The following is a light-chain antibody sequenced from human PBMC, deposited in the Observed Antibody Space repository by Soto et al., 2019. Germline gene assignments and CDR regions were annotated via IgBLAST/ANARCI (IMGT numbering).Light chain of an antibody. J-gene: IGKJ4*01. CDR1: QSVIRY. Sequence: IGLTQSPATLSLSPGERATLSCMASQSVIRYLAWYQQRPGQAPRLLIYDASYRATGIPDRFSGSGSGTDFTLTISRLEAEDFAVYYCQQYGSSPLTFGGGTKVDI. CDR3: QQYGSSPLT. CDR2: DAS. V-gene: IGKV3-20*01.